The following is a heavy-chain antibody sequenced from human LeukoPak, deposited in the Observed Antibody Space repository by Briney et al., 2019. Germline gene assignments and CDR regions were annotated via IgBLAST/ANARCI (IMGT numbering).Heavy chain of an antibody. CDR1: GYSFTSYW. CDR3: ARRSRQSYGDYDDAFDI. CDR2: IYPDDSDT. D-gene: IGHD4-17*01. J-gene: IGHJ3*02. V-gene: IGHV5-51*01. Sequence: GESLKISCQASGYSFTSYWIGWVRQMPGKGLEWMGIIYPDDSDTRYSPSLQGQVTISADKSISTAYLQWSSLKASDTAMYYCARRSRQSYGDYDDAFDIWGQGTMVTVSS.